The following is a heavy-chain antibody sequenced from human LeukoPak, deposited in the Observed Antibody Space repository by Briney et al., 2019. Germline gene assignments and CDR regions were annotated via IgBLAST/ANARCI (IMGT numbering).Heavy chain of an antibody. D-gene: IGHD1-1*01. J-gene: IGHJ4*02. Sequence: GGSLRLSCAASGFSFTNYALSWVRQAPARGPEWVSSLRGGGETFYADSVKGRFTLSRDDSRNTVYLQLNNLRVEDTAIYYCAKASWASNADAVWWGQGTRVTVSS. CDR1: GFSFTNYA. V-gene: IGHV3-23*01. CDR2: LRGGGET. CDR3: AKASWASNADAVW.